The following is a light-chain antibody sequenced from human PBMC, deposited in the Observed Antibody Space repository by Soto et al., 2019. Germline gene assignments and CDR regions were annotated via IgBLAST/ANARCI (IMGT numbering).Light chain of an antibody. J-gene: IGLJ2*01. CDR2: DVT. CDR3: TSYTTSSTLV. CDR1: SSDIVTYNS. Sequence: QSALTQPASVSGSPGQSITISCTGTSSDIVTYNSVSWYQQHAGKVPKLMIYDVTNRPSGVSDRFSGSKSGNTASLTISGLQAEDEADYYCTSYTTSSTLVFGGGTKLTVL. V-gene: IGLV2-14*01.